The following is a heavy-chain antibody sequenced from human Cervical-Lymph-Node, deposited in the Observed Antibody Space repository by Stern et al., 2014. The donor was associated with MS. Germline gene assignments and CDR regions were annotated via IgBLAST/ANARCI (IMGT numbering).Heavy chain of an antibody. CDR3: ARVIYVGYYYSDY. D-gene: IGHD3-10*02. V-gene: IGHV2-26*01. J-gene: IGHJ4*02. Sequence: ESGPVLVDPTETLTLTCTVSGFSLSNARMGVSWIRQPPGKALEWLAPIFSNDEKSYSASLKSRLTISKDTSTSQVVLSMTNLDPVDTATYCCARVIYVGYYYSDYWGQGSLVTVSS. CDR1: GFSLSNARMG. CDR2: IFSNDEK.